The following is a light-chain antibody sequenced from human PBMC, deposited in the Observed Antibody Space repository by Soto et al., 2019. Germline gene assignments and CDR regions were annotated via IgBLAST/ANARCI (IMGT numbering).Light chain of an antibody. CDR2: AAS. V-gene: IGKV1-39*01. J-gene: IGKJ3*01. Sequence: DIQMTQSPSSLSASVGDRVTITCRASQSISSYLNWYQQKPGKAPKLLIYAASSLQSGVPSRFSSSGSGTDFTLTISSLQPEDFATYYCQQSYSPRSFGPGTKVDIK. CDR1: QSISSY. CDR3: QQSYSPRS.